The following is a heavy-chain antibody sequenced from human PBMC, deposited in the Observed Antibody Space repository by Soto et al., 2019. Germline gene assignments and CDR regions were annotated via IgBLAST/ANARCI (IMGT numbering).Heavy chain of an antibody. V-gene: IGHV3-72*01. D-gene: IGHD1-26*01. J-gene: IGHJ4*02. Sequence: EVQLVESGGGLVQPGGSLRLSCAASGFTFSAHYMDWVRQAPGKGLEWVGRIKNKANSYTTEYAASVEGRFTISREDSQNSLYLQMNSLKTEDTAVYYCARVSLVGPSGGRYFDYWGQVSQVAGSS. CDR3: ARVSLVGPSGGRYFDY. CDR2: IKNKANSYTT. CDR1: GFTFSAHY.